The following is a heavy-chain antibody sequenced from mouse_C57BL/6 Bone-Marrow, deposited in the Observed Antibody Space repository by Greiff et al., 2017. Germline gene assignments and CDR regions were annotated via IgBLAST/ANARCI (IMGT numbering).Heavy chain of an antibody. CDR2: ISNKANGYNT. V-gene: IGHV7-3*01. CDR1: GFTFTDYY. CDR3: ASLAYYAMDY. Sequence: EVKLVESGGGLVQPGGSLSLSCAASGFTFTDYYMSWVRQPPGKALEWVGFISNKANGYNTEYSASVKGRFTISRDNSQSILYLQMNALGAEDSATYYCASLAYYAMDYWGQGTSVTVSS. J-gene: IGHJ4*01.